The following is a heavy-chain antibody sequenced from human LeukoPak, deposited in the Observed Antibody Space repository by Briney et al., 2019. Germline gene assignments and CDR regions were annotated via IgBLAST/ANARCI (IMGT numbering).Heavy chain of an antibody. D-gene: IGHD3-3*01. J-gene: IGHJ4*02. CDR2: ISYGGGNK. Sequence: GRSLRLSCAASGFTFSTYVMHWVRQAPGKGLEWVAVISYGGGNKYYADSVKGRFSISRDDSKNTLYLQMNSLRDEDTAVYYCAKAHRSGMYYFDYWGQGTLVTVSS. CDR3: AKAHRSGMYYFDY. V-gene: IGHV3-30*18. CDR1: GFTFSTYV.